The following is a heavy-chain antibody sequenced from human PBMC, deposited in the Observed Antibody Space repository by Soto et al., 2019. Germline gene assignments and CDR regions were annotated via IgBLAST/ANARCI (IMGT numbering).Heavy chain of an antibody. CDR3: AKKRWAACGTPTLDD. J-gene: IGHJ4*02. CDR2: IRGGTNST. Sequence: EVQLLESRGGLVQPGGSLRLSCAASGFTFSRYAMSWVRQAPGKGLEWVSAIRGGTNSTYYADSVKGRFSISRHNSKNTLYLQMNSLRAEDTAVDYCAKKRWAACGTPTLDDWGQGTLVTVSS. D-gene: IGHD2-15*01. V-gene: IGHV3-23*01. CDR1: GFTFSRYA.